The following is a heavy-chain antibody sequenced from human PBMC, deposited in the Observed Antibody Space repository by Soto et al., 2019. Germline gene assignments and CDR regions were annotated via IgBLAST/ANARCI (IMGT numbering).Heavy chain of an antibody. J-gene: IGHJ4*02. CDR3: AREGRGKKAGYNGLVSLGY. Sequence: QVQLVQSGAEVKTPGSSLKVSCKVSGSRFSNYVISWVRPAPGHGLEWLGRIIPIFNSTKYAQNFQGRVTITADKSTSTASLELSRLRSDDTAVYYCAREGRGKKAGYNGLVSLGYWGQGTLVTVSS. CDR2: IIPIFNST. CDR1: GSRFSNYV. D-gene: IGHD2-2*02. V-gene: IGHV1-69*06.